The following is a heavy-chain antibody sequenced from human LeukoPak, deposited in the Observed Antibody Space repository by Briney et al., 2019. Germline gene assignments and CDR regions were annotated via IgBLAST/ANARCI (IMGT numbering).Heavy chain of an antibody. D-gene: IGHD3-16*01. Sequence: GGSLRLSCAASGFTFSSYEMNWVRQAPGKGLEWLSYISNSGSSIHYADSVKGRFTISRDNAKNSLYLHMNSLRAEDTAVYYCARGGGATYYWGQGTLVTVSS. V-gene: IGHV3-48*03. CDR1: GFTFSSYE. CDR2: ISNSGSSI. CDR3: ARGGGATYY. J-gene: IGHJ4*02.